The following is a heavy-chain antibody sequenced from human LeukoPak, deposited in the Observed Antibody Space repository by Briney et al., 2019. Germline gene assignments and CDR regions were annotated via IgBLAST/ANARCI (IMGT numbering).Heavy chain of an antibody. CDR2: ISSSSSYI. D-gene: IGHD3-10*01. CDR3: ARDEGIPYFDY. Sequence: RTGGSLRLSCAASGFIFSSYNMNWVRQAPGKGLEWVSSISSSSSYIYYADSVKGRFTISRDNAKNSLYLQMNSLRAEDTAVYYCARDEGIPYFDYWGQGTLVTVSS. CDR1: GFIFSSYN. J-gene: IGHJ4*02. V-gene: IGHV3-21*01.